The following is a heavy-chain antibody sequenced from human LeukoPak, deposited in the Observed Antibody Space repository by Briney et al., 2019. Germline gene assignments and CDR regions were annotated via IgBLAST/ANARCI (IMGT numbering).Heavy chain of an antibody. D-gene: IGHD5-12*01. CDR1: GGSISSSSYY. Sequence: PSETLSLTCTVSGGSISSSSYYWGWIRQPPGKGLEWIGSIYYSGSTYYNPSLKSRVTISVATSKNQFSLKLSSVTAADTAVYYCARVSGYDWESFYDYWGQGTLVTVSS. V-gene: IGHV4-39*07. CDR3: ARVSGYDWESFYDY. CDR2: IYYSGST. J-gene: IGHJ4*02.